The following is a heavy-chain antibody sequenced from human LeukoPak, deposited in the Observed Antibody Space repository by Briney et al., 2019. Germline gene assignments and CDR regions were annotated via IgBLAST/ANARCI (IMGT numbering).Heavy chain of an antibody. V-gene: IGHV4-59*01. D-gene: IGHD2-21*02. CDR2: IYYSGST. CDR1: GGSISSYY. CDR3: ARRVVVTAIDAFDT. J-gene: IGHJ3*02. Sequence: PSETLSLTCTVSGGSISSYYWSWIRHPPGKGLECIGYIYYSGSTNYSPSLKSRVTISVDTSKNQCSLKLSSVTAADTAVYYCARRVVVTAIDAFDTWGQGTMVTVSS.